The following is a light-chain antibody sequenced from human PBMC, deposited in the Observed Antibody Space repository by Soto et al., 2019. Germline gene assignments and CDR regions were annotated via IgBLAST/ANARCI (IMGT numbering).Light chain of an antibody. CDR2: DAS. J-gene: IGKJ4*01. CDR1: QSVSNF. CDR3: QQRSNWLVT. V-gene: IGKV3D-11*02. Sequence: EIVMTQSTATLCVSPGERARLSCRASQSVSNFLAWYQQHPGQAPRLLIYDASNRATGIPARFSGSGTGTDFTLTISSLEPEDFAVYSCQQRSNWLVTFGGGTKVDI.